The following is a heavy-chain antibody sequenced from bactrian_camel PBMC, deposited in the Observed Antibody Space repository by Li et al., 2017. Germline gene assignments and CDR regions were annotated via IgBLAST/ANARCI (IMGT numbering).Heavy chain of an antibody. V-gene: IGHV3S1*01. CDR2: IYTANERA. Sequence: VQLVESGGGSVQAGGSLRLSCATNAETFNGNCMGWFRQTPGKEREGVAAIYTANERAVYLNSVKGRFTISRDNAKNTVYLQMNRLKPENTARYYCVTGPSYSDHSVRFDYWGRGPRSPSP. D-gene: IGHD4*01. CDR1: AETFNGNC. CDR3: VTGPSYSDHSVRFDY. J-gene: IGHJ4*01.